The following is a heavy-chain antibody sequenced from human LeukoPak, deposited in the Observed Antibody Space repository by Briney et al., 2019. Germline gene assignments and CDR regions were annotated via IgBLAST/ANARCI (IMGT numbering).Heavy chain of an antibody. J-gene: IGHJ4*02. CDR3: ARGRDRTSSFDC. CDR1: GFTVSSNY. CDR2: IYSDGST. V-gene: IGHV3-53*01. D-gene: IGHD2-2*01. Sequence: SGGSLRLSCAASGFTVSSNYMNWVRQAPGKGLEWVSTIYSDGSTYYGDSVEGRFTISRDNSKNTLFLQMNSLRVEDTAVYYCARGRDRTSSFDCWGQGALVTVSS.